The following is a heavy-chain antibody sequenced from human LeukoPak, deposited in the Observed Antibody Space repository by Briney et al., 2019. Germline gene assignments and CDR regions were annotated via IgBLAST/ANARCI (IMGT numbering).Heavy chain of an antibody. CDR3: ARYVVYGSGKYYFDY. J-gene: IGHJ4*02. CDR1: GGSVSSTTYY. V-gene: IGHV4-39*01. CDR2: INYSGST. Sequence: KPSETLSLTCTVSGGSVSSTTYYWRWIRQPPGKGLEWIASINYSGSTYYNPSLKSRVTISVDTSENQFSLKLSSVTAADTAVYYCARYVVYGSGKYYFDYWGQGTLVTVSS. D-gene: IGHD3-10*01.